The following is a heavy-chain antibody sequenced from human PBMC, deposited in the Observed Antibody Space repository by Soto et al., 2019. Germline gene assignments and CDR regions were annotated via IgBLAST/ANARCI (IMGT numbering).Heavy chain of an antibody. CDR2: IYPGDSDT. D-gene: IGHD6-13*01. J-gene: IGHJ6*02. CDR1: GYSFTSYW. V-gene: IGHV5-51*01. Sequence: PGESLKISCKGSGYSFTSYWIGWVRQMPGKGLEWMGIIYPGDSDTRYSPSFQGQVTISADKSISTAYLQWSSLKASDTAMYYCARHYSSLHYYYGMDVWGQGTTVTVS. CDR3: ARHYSSLHYYYGMDV.